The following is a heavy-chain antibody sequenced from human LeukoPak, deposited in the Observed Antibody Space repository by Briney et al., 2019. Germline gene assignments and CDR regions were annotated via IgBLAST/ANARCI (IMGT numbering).Heavy chain of an antibody. V-gene: IGHV3-21*01. CDR3: ARARYTYYGSDGYFPDSFDL. J-gene: IGHJ3*01. CDR2: ISRNSNYT. CDR1: GFTITARD. D-gene: IGHD3-22*01. Sequence: PGGSLRLSCAASGFTITARDMNWVRQAPGKGLEWVSSISRNSNYTYHAHSFKGRFTISRATANNPPYRQMNNLRAEDTAVYYCARARYTYYGSDGYFPDSFDLWGQGTLVTVSS.